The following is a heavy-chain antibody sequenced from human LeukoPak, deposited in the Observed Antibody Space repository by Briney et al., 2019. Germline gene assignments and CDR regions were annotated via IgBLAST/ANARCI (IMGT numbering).Heavy chain of an antibody. D-gene: IGHD3-10*01. J-gene: IGHJ4*02. CDR2: ISSSSSYI. Sequence: GGSLRLSCAASGFTFSSYSMNWVRQAPGKGLEWVSSISSSSSYIYYADSVKGRFTTSRDNAKNSLYLQMNSLRAEDTAVYYCARVHYYGSGSYQPPHFDYWGQGTLVTVSS. CDR3: ARVHYYGSGSYQPPHFDY. V-gene: IGHV3-21*01. CDR1: GFTFSSYS.